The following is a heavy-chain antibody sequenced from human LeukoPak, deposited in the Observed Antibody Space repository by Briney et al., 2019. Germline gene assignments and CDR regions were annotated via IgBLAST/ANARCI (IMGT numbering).Heavy chain of an antibody. D-gene: IGHD6-6*01. V-gene: IGHV1-2*02. CDR3: ARGSSTRVYYYYYMDV. CDR2: INPKNGGS. CDR1: GYTFTGYY. Sequence: GASVKVSCKASGYTFTGYYMHWVRQAPGQGLEWVGWINPKNGGSNYEQKFQGRVTMTRDTSISTAYMEVSRVRSDGTAMYYCARGSSTRVYYYYYMDVWGKGTTVTVSS. J-gene: IGHJ6*03.